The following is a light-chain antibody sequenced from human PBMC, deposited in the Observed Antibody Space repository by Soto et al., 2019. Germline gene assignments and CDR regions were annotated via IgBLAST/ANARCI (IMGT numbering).Light chain of an antibody. Sequence: DIQMTQSPSSLSPSVGDRVTITCRASQGISKSLAWYQQKPGKVPKLLIYAASTLQSGVPSRFSGSGSGTDFTLTISSLQPEDVATYYCQKYNSAPWTFGQGTKVEIK. V-gene: IGKV1-27*01. CDR1: QGISKS. CDR2: AAS. CDR3: QKYNSAPWT. J-gene: IGKJ1*01.